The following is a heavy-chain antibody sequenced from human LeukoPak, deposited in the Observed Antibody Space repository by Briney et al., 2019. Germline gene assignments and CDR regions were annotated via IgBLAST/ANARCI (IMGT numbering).Heavy chain of an antibody. V-gene: IGHV1-69*13. D-gene: IGHD5-18*01. CDR1: GGTFNRYA. J-gene: IGHJ3*02. CDR3: ARVVDTAHFGGKDAFDI. CDR2: IIPIFGTA. Sequence: GASVKVSCKASGGTFNRYAISWVRQAPGQGLEWMGGIIPIFGTANYAQKFQGRVTITADESTSTAYMELSSLRSEDTAVYYCARVVDTAHFGGKDAFDIWGQGTMVTVSS.